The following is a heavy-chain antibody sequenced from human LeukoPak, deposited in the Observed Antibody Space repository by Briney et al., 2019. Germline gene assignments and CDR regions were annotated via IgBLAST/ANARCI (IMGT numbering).Heavy chain of an antibody. D-gene: IGHD6-19*01. V-gene: IGHV1-3*01. CDR3: ARDRGHSSGWYREDWFDP. CDR1: GYTFTSYA. J-gene: IGHJ5*02. Sequence: SVKVSCKASGYTFTSYAMHWVRQAPGQRLEWMGWINAGNGNTKYSQKFQGRVTITRDTSASTAYMELSSLRSEDTAVYYCARDRGHSSGWYREDWFDPWGQGTLVTVSS. CDR2: INAGNGNT.